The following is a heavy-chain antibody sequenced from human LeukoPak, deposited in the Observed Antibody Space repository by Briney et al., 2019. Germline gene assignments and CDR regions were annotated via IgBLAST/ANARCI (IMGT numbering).Heavy chain of an antibody. CDR2: IYHSGST. CDR1: GYSISSGYY. CDR3: ARHRDYDPFDY. D-gene: IGHD3-3*01. V-gene: IGHV4-38-2*01. J-gene: IGHJ4*02. Sequence: PSETLSLTCAVSGYSISSGYYWGWIRQPPGKGLEWIGSIYHSGSTYYNPSLKSRVTISVDTSKNQFSLKLSSVTAADTAVYYCARHRDYDPFDYWGQGTLVTVSS.